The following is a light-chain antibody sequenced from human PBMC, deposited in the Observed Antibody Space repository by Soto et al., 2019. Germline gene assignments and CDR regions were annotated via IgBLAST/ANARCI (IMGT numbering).Light chain of an antibody. CDR1: SSDVGGYNY. J-gene: IGLJ1*01. CDR2: DVS. V-gene: IGLV2-11*01. CDR3: CSYAGNYIYA. Sequence: QSVLTQPRSVSGSPGQSVTISRTGASSDVGGYNYVSRYQQHPGKAPKLMIYDVSKRPSGVPDRFSGSKSANTASLTISGLQAEDEADYYCCSYAGNYIYAFGTGTKVTVL.